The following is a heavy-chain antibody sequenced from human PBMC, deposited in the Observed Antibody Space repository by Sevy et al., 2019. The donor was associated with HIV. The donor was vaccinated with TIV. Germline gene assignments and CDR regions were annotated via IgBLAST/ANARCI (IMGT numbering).Heavy chain of an antibody. CDR3: AKDGGPVVGRGYYNDYGMDV. V-gene: IGHV3-30*02. CDR2: IRYDGSNQ. D-gene: IGHD1-26*01. J-gene: IGHJ6*02. Sequence: GGSLRLSCAASGFVFSTYGMHWVRQAPGKGLEWVTFIRYDGSNQYYADSVKGRFTISRDNSKNTLYLQMNSLRPEDTAEYYCAKDGGPVVGRGYYNDYGMDVWGQGTTVTVSS. CDR1: GFVFSTYG.